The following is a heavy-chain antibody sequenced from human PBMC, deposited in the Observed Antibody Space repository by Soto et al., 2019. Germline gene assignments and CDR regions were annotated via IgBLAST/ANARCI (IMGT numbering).Heavy chain of an antibody. D-gene: IGHD6-13*01. CDR3: ARATKLSSRWFFDY. CDR1: GGTFSSYT. V-gene: IGHV1-69*02. Sequence: SVKVSCKASGGTFSSYTISWVRQAPGQGLEWMGRIIPILGIANYAQKFQGRVTITADKSTSTAYMELSSLRSEDTAVYYCARATKLSSRWFFDYWGQGTLVTVSS. CDR2: IIPILGIA. J-gene: IGHJ4*02.